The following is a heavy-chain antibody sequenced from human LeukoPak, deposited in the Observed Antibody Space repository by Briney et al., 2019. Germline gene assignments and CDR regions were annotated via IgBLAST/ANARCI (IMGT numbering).Heavy chain of an antibody. V-gene: IGHV1-69*15. CDR3: ARGWEVGATQYDAFDI. Sequence: ASVKVSCKASGGTFSSYAISWVRQAPGQGLEWMGRIIPIFGTANYAQKFQGRVTITADESTSTAYMELSSLRSEDTAVYYCARGWEVGATQYDAFDIWGQGTMVTVSS. CDR2: IIPIFGTA. J-gene: IGHJ3*02. CDR1: GGTFSSYA. D-gene: IGHD1-26*01.